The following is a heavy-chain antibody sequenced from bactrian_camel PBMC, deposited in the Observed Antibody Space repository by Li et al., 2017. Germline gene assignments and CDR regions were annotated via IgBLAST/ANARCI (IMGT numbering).Heavy chain of an antibody. J-gene: IGHJ7*01. CDR1: GFIFSSYY. V-gene: IGHV3-2*01. D-gene: IGHD4*01. CDR2: IYNDGRNT. Sequence: VQLVESGGGLVQPGGSLRLSCVGSGFIFSSYYMSWVRQVPEKGLEWVSTIYNDGRNTYYTKSVKGRFTISRDNAENTVYLQMYSLKPEDTAVYYCVRDRDPEHYYGMDYWGKGTQVTVS.